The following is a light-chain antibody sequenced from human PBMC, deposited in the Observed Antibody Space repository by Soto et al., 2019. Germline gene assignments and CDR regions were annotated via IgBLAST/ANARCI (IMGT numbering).Light chain of an antibody. J-gene: IGKJ2*02. V-gene: IGKV3-11*01. Sequence: EVVLTQSPATLSLSPGERATLSCRASQSVSNSLAWYQQRPGQAPRLLIYEASKMATGIPASFSGSGSGTDFTLTISSLESEDFAVDYCQQRSTWPWTFGQGTNLEI. CDR1: QSVSNS. CDR2: EAS. CDR3: QQRSTWPWT.